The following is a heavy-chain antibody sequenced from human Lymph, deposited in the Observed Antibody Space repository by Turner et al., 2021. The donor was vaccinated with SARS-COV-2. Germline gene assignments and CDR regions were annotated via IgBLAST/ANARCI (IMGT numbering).Heavy chain of an antibody. CDR2: IWYDGSNT. CDR3: ARGSAGGDV. V-gene: IGHV3-33*01. Sequence: QVQLVESGGGVVQPGRSLRLSCAASGFTFSSYGMHWVRQAPGKGLEWVAFIWYDGSNTYYADSAKGRFTLSRDNSKNTLYLQMNSLRAEDTAVYYCARGSAGGDVWGQGTTVTVSS. D-gene: IGHD6-13*01. J-gene: IGHJ6*02. CDR1: GFTFSSYG.